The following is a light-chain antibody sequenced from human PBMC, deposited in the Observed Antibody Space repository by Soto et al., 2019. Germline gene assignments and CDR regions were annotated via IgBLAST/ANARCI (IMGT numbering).Light chain of an antibody. Sequence: EIVLTQSPGTLSLSPGERATLSCRASQSVSSSYFAWYQQKPGQAPRLLIYGASIRATGIPDRFSGSGCGTDFTLTISRLEPEYFAVYYCQQYGSSPLTFGGGTKLEIK. CDR3: QQYGSSPLT. CDR2: GAS. J-gene: IGKJ4*01. V-gene: IGKV3-20*01. CDR1: QSVSSSY.